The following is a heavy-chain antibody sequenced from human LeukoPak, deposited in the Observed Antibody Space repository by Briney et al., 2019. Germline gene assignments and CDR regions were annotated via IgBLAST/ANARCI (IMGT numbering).Heavy chain of an antibody. V-gene: IGHV5-51*01. Sequence: GESLKISCKGSGYSFTNYWIGWVRQMPGKGLEWMGIIYPGDSDTRYSPSLQGQVTISADKSIRTAYLQWSSLKASDTAMYYCARPIMYSSGWYFDYWGQGTLVTASS. J-gene: IGHJ4*02. D-gene: IGHD6-19*01. CDR3: ARPIMYSSGWYFDY. CDR2: IYPGDSDT. CDR1: GYSFTNYW.